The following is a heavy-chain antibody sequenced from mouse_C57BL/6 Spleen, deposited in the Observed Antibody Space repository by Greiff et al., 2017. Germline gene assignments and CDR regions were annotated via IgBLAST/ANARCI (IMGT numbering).Heavy chain of an antibody. V-gene: IGHV1-82*01. J-gene: IGHJ4*01. CDR3: ARSPYDYDEDYYAMDY. CDR2: IYPGDGDT. D-gene: IGHD2-4*01. Sequence: QVHVKQSGPELVKPGASVKISCKASGYAFSSSWMNWVKQRPGKGLEWIGRIYPGDGDTNYNGKFKGKATLTADKSSSTAYMQLSSLTSEDSAVYFCARSPYDYDEDYYAMDYWGQGTSVTVSS. CDR1: GYAFSSSW.